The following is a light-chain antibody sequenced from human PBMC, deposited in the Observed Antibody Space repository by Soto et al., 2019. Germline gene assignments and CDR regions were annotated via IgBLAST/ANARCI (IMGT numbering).Light chain of an antibody. CDR3: LQDYTYPRT. V-gene: IGKV1-6*01. CDR1: QGIRND. Sequence: AIQMTQSPSSLSASVGDRVTITCRASQGIRNDLGWYQQKPGKAPNLLIYAASTLQSGVPSRFSGSGSGTDFNLTISSLQPEDFATYYCLQDYTYPRTFGQGTKVEIK. CDR2: AAS. J-gene: IGKJ1*01.